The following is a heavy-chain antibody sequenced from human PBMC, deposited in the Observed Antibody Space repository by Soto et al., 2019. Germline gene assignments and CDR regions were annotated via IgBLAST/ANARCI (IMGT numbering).Heavy chain of an antibody. CDR2: IWYDGSNK. V-gene: IGHV3-33*01. Sequence: GGSLRLSCAASGFTFSSYGMHWVRQAPGKGLEWVAVIWYDGSNKYYADSVKGRFTISRDNSKNTLYLQMNSLRAEDTAVYYCARRNGYSSGWYDSTSYGMDVWGQGTTVTVSS. CDR1: GFTFSSYG. J-gene: IGHJ6*02. CDR3: ARRNGYSSGWYDSTSYGMDV. D-gene: IGHD6-19*01.